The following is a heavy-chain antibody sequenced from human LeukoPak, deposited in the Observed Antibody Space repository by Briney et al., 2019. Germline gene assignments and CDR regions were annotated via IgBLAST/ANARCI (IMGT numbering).Heavy chain of an antibody. Sequence: SETLSLTCAVYGGSFSGYYWGWIRQPPGKGLEWIGEINHSGSTNYNPSLKSRVTISVDTSKNQFSLKLSSVTAADTAVYYCARAFRYYDFWSGPAANYYFDYWGQGTLVTVSS. V-gene: IGHV4-34*01. D-gene: IGHD3-3*01. CDR3: ARAFRYYDFWSGPAANYYFDY. CDR1: GGSFSGYY. J-gene: IGHJ4*02. CDR2: INHSGST.